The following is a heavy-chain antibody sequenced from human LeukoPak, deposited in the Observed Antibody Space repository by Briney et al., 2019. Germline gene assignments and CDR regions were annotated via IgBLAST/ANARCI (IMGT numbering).Heavy chain of an antibody. V-gene: IGHV4-59*01. D-gene: IGHD4-11*01. J-gene: IGHJ4*02. CDR1: GGSISSNY. CDR3: AREEVDYSNFDY. Sequence: SETLSLTCTVSGGSISSNYWSWIRQPPGKGLEWIGYIYYSGSTNYNPSLKSRVTISVDTSKNQFSLKLSSVTAADTAVYYCAREEVDYSNFDYWGQGTLVTVSS. CDR2: IYYSGST.